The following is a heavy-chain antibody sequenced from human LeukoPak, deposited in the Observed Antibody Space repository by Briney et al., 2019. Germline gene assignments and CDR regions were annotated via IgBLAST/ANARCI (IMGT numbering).Heavy chain of an antibody. V-gene: IGHV4-59*08. J-gene: IGHJ4*02. D-gene: IGHD5-24*01. CDR3: ARLGPHGYNYAY. CDR2: IYYSGST. Sequence: PSETLSLTCTVSGGSISSYYWSWIRQPPGKGLEWIGYIYYSGSTNYNPSLKSRVTISVDTSKNQFSLKLSSVTAADTAVYYCARLGPHGYNYAYWGQGTLVTVSS. CDR1: GGSISSYY.